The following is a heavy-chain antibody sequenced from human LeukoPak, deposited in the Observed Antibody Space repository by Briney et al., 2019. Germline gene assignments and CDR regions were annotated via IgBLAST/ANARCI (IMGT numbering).Heavy chain of an antibody. CDR2: IYYSGST. V-gene: IGHV4-59*01. CDR3: ARGDFYYMDV. CDR1: GGSISSYY. J-gene: IGHJ6*03. Sequence: SETLSLTCIVSGGSISSYYWSWIRQPPGKGLEWIVYIYYSGSTNYNPSLKSRVTISVDTSKNQFSLKLSSVTAADTAVYYCARGDFYYMDVWGKGTTVTVSS.